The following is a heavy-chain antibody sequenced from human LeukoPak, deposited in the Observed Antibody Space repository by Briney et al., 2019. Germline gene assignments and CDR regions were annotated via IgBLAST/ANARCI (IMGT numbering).Heavy chain of an antibody. Sequence: PSETLSLTCTVSGGSISSGTYYWGWIRQPPGKGLEWIGSIYHSGSTYYNPSLKSRVTISVDTSKNQFSLKLSSVTAADTAVYYCARWEWELLVLDYWGQGTLVTVSS. J-gene: IGHJ4*02. CDR2: IYHSGST. V-gene: IGHV4-39*07. D-gene: IGHD1-26*01. CDR1: GGSISSGTYY. CDR3: ARWEWELLVLDY.